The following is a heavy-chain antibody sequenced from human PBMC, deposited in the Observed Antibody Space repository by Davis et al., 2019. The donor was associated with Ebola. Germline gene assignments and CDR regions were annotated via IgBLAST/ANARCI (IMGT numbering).Heavy chain of an antibody. V-gene: IGHV1-8*02. CDR2: MNPNSGNT. CDR3: AIADPHLRYGMDV. CDR1: GFTFTSYD. J-gene: IGHJ6*04. Sequence: GESLKISCAASGFTFTSYDINWVRQATGQGLEWMGWMNPNSGNTGYAQKFQGRVTMTRNTSISTAYMELSSLRSEDTAVYYCAIADPHLRYGMDVWGKGTTVTVSS.